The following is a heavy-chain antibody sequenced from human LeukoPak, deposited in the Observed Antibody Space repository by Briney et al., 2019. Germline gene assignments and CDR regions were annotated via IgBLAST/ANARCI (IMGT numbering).Heavy chain of an antibody. D-gene: IGHD3-16*01. J-gene: IGHJ4*02. CDR3: AKIPALWYFDY. CDR1: GFTFSSYA. CDR2: ISGNGGST. Sequence: GSLRLSCAASGFTFSSYAMSWVRHAPGKGLEWVSGISGNGGSTYYADSVKGRFTISRDNSNNTLYLQMNSLRAEDTAVYYCAKIPALWYFDYWGQGTLVTVSS. V-gene: IGHV3-23*01.